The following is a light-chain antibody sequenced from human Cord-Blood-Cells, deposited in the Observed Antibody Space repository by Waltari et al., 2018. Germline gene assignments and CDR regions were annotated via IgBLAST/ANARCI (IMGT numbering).Light chain of an antibody. V-gene: IGKV1-39*01. CDR3: QQSYSTPRT. CDR2: AAS. CDR1: QSISSY. J-gene: IGKJ1*01. Sequence: DIQMTQSPSSLYASVGVRVTITCRASQSISSYLNWYQQKPGKAPKLLIYAASSLQSRVPSRFSGSGSGTDFTLTISSLQPEDFATYYCQQSYSTPRTFGQGTKVEIK.